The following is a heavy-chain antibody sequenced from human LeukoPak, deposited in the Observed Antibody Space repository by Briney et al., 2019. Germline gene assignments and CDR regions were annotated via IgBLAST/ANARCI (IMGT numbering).Heavy chain of an antibody. Sequence: GASVKVSCKASGSTFTGSYMHWVGQAPGQGLDWMGRIIPILGIANYAQKFQGRVTITADKSTSTAYMELSSLRSEDTAVYYCARVGDSSGYFDYWGQGTLVTVSS. CDR1: GSTFTGSY. D-gene: IGHD3-22*01. CDR2: IIPILGIA. CDR3: ARVGDSSGYFDY. V-gene: IGHV1-69*04. J-gene: IGHJ4*02.